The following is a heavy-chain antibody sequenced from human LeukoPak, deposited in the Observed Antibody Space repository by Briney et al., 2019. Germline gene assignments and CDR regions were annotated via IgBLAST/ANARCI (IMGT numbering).Heavy chain of an antibody. CDR1: GFTFSSYA. CDR2: ISGSGGST. CDR3: AKAHSYGYGLFFDY. D-gene: IGHD5-18*01. Sequence: PGGSLRLSCAASGFTFSSYAMSWVRQAPGKGLEWVSAISGSGGSTYYADSVKGRFTISRDNSKNTLYLQMNNLRAEDTAVYYCAKAHSYGYGLFFDYWGQGTLVTVSS. V-gene: IGHV3-23*01. J-gene: IGHJ4*02.